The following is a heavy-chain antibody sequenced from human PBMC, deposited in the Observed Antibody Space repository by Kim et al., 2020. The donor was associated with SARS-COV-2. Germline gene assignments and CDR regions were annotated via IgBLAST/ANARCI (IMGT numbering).Heavy chain of an antibody. D-gene: IGHD6-13*01. V-gene: IGHV3-48*03. CDR2: ISSSGSTI. CDR1: GFTFSSYE. J-gene: IGHJ4*02. CDR3: ARGGRSSSWERPYYFDY. Sequence: GGSLRLSCAASGFTFSSYEMNWVRQAPGKGLEWVSYISSSGSTIYYADSVKGRFTISRDNAKNSLYLQMNSLRAEDTAVYYCARGGRSSSWERPYYFDYWGQGTLVTVSS.